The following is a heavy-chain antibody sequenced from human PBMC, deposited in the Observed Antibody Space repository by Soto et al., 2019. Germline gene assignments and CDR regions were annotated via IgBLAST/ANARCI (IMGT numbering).Heavy chain of an antibody. V-gene: IGHV3-21*01. Sequence: GGSLRLSCAASGFNLNTYVLNWVRQAPGKGLEWVASIIPNSGYIYYADSVRGRFTLSRDIAKNSLYLQMNSLSAEDTAVYYCAKEQSTAWRFFDYWGQGTLVTVS. CDR1: GFNLNTYV. CDR2: IIPNSGYI. CDR3: AKEQSTAWRFFDY. J-gene: IGHJ4*02. D-gene: IGHD2-21*02.